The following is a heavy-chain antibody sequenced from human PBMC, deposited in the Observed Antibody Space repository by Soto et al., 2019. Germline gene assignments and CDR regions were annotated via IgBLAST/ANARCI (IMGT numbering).Heavy chain of an antibody. CDR2: ISYRGST. D-gene: IGHD6-13*01. J-gene: IGHJ4*02. V-gene: IGHV4-39*01. CDR1: GASIINSAYY. Sequence: PSETLSLTCTVSGASIINSAYYWVWIRQPPGKGLEWIGTISYRGSTFYKPSLKSQVTISVDTIKNQFSLKLDSVTVADTAVYYCVTFDFSSTYYDHWGQGTLVTVSS. CDR3: VTFDFSSTYYDH.